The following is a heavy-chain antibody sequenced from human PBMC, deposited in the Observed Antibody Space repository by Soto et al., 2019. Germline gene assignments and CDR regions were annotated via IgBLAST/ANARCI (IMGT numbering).Heavy chain of an antibody. J-gene: IGHJ4*02. CDR3: VTGYHSDY. V-gene: IGHV3-7*03. CDR2: IKKDGSEK. D-gene: IGHD5-18*01. CDR1: GISTSSYW. Sequence: LRLSCAASGISTSSYWMGWVRQAPGRGLEWVASIKKDGSEKYYMDSLKGRFTISRDNALNSLYLQMNSLRAEDTAVYFCVTGYHSDYWGQGTLVTVSS.